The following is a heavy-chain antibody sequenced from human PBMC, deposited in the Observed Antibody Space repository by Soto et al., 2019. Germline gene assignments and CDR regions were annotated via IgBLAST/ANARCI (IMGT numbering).Heavy chain of an antibody. Sequence: QITLKESGPTLVKPTQTLTLTCTFSGFSLTTRGVVVGWIRQPPGKALEWLALIYWDDDEGYSPSLKSRLTITKDTSKNKVVLTMITMDPVDTATYYCAHRPRGYSYHFDYLGQGTLVTVSS. CDR3: AHRPRGYSYHFDY. D-gene: IGHD5-18*01. CDR1: GFSLTTRGVV. V-gene: IGHV2-5*02. J-gene: IGHJ4*02. CDR2: IYWDDDE.